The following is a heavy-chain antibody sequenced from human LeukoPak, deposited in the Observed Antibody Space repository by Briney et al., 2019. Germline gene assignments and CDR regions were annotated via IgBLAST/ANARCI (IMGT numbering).Heavy chain of an antibody. CDR3: ASEPYGGNDYFDY. CDR2: IYYSGST. V-gene: IGHV4-59*01. D-gene: IGHD4-23*01. CDR1: GGSISSYY. J-gene: IGHJ4*02. Sequence: SETLSLTYTVSGGSISSYYWSWIRQPPGKGLEWIGYIYYSGSTNYNPSLKSRVTISVDTSKNQFSLKLSSVTAADTAVYYCASEPYGGNDYFDYWGQGTLVTVSS.